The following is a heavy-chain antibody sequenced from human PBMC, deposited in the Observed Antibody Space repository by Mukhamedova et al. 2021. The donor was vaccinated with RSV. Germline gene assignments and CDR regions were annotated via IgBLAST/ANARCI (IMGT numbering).Heavy chain of an antibody. Sequence: NSGSIGYADSVKGRFTISRDNAKNSLYLQMNSLRAEDTALYYCAKDKDWGIVGLVLSAFDILVQGTMVTFSS. V-gene: IGHV3-9*01. CDR3: AKDKDWGIVGLVLSAFDI. D-gene: IGHD7-27*01. CDR2: NSGSI. J-gene: IGHJ3*02.